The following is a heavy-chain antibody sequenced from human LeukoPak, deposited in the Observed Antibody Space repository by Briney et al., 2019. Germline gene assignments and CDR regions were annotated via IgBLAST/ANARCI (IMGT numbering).Heavy chain of an antibody. CDR2: ISSSSYI. D-gene: IGHD5-18*01. CDR1: GFTFSSYS. J-gene: IGHJ4*02. Sequence: TGGSLRLSCAASGFTFSSYSMNWVRQAPGKGLEWVSSISSSSYIYYADSVKGRFTISRDNAKNSLYLQMNSLRAEDTAVYYCARGGYSCSQEENFDYWGQGTLVTVSS. V-gene: IGHV3-21*01. CDR3: ARGGYSCSQEENFDY.